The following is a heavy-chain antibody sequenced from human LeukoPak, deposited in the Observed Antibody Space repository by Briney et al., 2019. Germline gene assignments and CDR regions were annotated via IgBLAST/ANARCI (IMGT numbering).Heavy chain of an antibody. D-gene: IGHD6-13*01. CDR3: AKDIGAAGTSYYFDY. V-gene: IGHV3-9*03. J-gene: IGHJ4*02. Sequence: GRSLRLSCAASGFTFDHYAKHGVRQPRAKELEGVSGIRWNCGSIGYADSVKGRFTISRDNAKNFLYLQMNSLRAEDMALYYCAKDIGAAGTSYYFDYWGQGTLVTASS. CDR1: GFTFDHYA. CDR2: IRWNCGSI.